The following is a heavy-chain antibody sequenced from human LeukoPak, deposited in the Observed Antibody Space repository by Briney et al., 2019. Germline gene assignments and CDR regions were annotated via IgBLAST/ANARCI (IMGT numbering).Heavy chain of an antibody. CDR1: GFTFSSYW. J-gene: IGHJ4*02. V-gene: IGHV3-74*01. Sequence: PGGSLRLSCAASGFTFSSYWMHWVRQAPGKGLVWVSHSDGSSTSYADSVKGRFTISRGDAKNTLYLQMNSLRAEDTAVYYCGRDKDWAFDYWGQGTLVTASS. CDR3: GRDKDWAFDY. CDR2: SDGSST. D-gene: IGHD3/OR15-3a*01.